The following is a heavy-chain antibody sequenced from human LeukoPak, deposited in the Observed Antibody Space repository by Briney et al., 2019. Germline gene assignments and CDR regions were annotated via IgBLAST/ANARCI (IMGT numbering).Heavy chain of an antibody. CDR2: VNPNSGGT. J-gene: IGHJ4*02. Sequence: ASVKVSCKASGYTFTGYYIHWVRQAPGQGLEWMGWVNPNSGGTNYAQKFQGRVTMTRDTSISTAYMELSRLRSDDTAVYYCARGSGSYYAVYFDYWGQGTLVTVSS. D-gene: IGHD1-26*01. CDR3: ARGSGSYYAVYFDY. V-gene: IGHV1-2*02. CDR1: GYTFTGYY.